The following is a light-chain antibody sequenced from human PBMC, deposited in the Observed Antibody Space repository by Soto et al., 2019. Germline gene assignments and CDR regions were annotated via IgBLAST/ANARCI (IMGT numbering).Light chain of an antibody. CDR1: QSISSY. V-gene: IGKV1-39*01. Sequence: DIQMTQSPSSLSASVGDRVTITCRASQSISSYLNWYRQKPGKAPKLLIYAASSLQSGVPSRFSGSGSGTDFTLTISSLQPEDFATYYCQQSYSTLWTSGQGTKVDIK. J-gene: IGKJ1*01. CDR2: AAS. CDR3: QQSYSTLWT.